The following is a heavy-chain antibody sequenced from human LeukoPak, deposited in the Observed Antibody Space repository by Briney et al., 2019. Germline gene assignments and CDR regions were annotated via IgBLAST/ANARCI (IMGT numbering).Heavy chain of an antibody. Sequence: GGSLRLSCAASGFTFSSYAMSWVRQAPGKGLEWVSAISGSGGSTYYADSVKGRFTISRDNSKNTLYLQMNSLRAEDTAVYYCAKEPTAAAGLWSYFDYWGQGTLVTVSS. D-gene: IGHD6-13*01. CDR2: ISGSGGST. CDR3: AKEPTAAAGLWSYFDY. V-gene: IGHV3-23*01. CDR1: GFTFSSYA. J-gene: IGHJ4*02.